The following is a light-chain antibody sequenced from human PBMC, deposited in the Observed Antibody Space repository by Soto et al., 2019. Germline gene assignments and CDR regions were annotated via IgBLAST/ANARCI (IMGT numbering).Light chain of an antibody. CDR1: QSISDD. CDR3: QQGHSYPYN. CDR2: SAS. V-gene: IGKV1-39*01. J-gene: IGKJ2*01. Sequence: DIQMTQSPSSLSASVGDRVTITCRASQSISDDLNWYQQKPGNAPRLLIHSASTLHSGVPSKFSGSGSEADFTLTINSVQPEDFATYYCQQGHSYPYNFGQGTKLET.